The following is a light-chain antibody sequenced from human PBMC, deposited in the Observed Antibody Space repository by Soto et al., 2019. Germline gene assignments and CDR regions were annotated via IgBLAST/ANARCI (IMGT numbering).Light chain of an antibody. J-gene: IGKJ4*01. V-gene: IGKV3-15*01. CDR2: GAS. CDR1: ETVATN. Sequence: VMTQSPATLSVSPGERATHSCRASETVATNLAWYQQKPGQAPRLLISGASTRAAGISDRFRGSGSGTEFTLTISSLQPEDFASHYCQQCYSPPLSFGGGTKV. CDR3: QQCYSPPLS.